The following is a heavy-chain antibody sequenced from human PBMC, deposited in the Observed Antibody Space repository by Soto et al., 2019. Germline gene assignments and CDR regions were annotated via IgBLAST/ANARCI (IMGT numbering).Heavy chain of an antibody. CDR1: GFTFSNSW. D-gene: IGHD2-15*01. CDR2: VNGDGTST. Sequence: PGGSLRLSCAASGFTFSNSWMHWVRQAPGKGLVWVSRVNGDGTSTSHADSVKGRFSISRDNAKNTLYLQMNSLRVEDTAVYYCAREIFYWGQGTLVTVSS. J-gene: IGHJ4*02. V-gene: IGHV3-74*01. CDR3: AREIFY.